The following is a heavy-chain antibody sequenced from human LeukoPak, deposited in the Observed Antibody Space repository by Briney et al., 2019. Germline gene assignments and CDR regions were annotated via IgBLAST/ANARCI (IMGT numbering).Heavy chain of an antibody. D-gene: IGHD2-15*01. CDR2: INAGNGNT. V-gene: IGHV1-3*01. CDR1: GYTFTSYA. Sequence: ASVKVSCKASGYTFTSYAMHWVRQAPGQRLEWMGWINAGNGNTKYSQKFQGRVTITRDTSASTAYMELSSLRSEDTAVYYCARDVVFCRGGSGPGCFAPWGQGTLVTVSS. J-gene: IGHJ5*02. CDR3: ARDVVFCRGGSGPGCFAP.